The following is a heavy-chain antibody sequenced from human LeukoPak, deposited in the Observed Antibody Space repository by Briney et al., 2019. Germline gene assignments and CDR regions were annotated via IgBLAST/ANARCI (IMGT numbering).Heavy chain of an antibody. CDR3: ARDNSYMDV. J-gene: IGHJ6*03. CDR2: IYYSGST. V-gene: IGHV4-30-4*07. D-gene: IGHD4-11*01. CDR1: GDSISSGGYS. Sequence: PSQTLSLTCAVSGDSISSGGYSWSWIRQPPGKGLEWIGYIYYSGSTYYNPSLKSRVTISVDTSKNQFTLNVNSVTAADTAVYYCARDNSYMDVWGKGTTVTVSS.